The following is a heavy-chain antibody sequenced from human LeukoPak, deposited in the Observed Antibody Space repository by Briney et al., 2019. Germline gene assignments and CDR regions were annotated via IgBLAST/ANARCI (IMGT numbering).Heavy chain of an antibody. CDR2: IGGRDGST. J-gene: IGHJ4*02. CDR3: AKDSSGYYFDY. Sequence: PGGSLRLSCTASGFTFSNYAMTWVRQAPGKGLQWVSTIGGRDGSTYYADSVKGRFTLSRDDSKNTLYLQMNSLRAEDTAVYYCAKDSSGYYFDYWGQGTPVTVSS. CDR1: GFTFSNYA. V-gene: IGHV3-23*01. D-gene: IGHD3-22*01.